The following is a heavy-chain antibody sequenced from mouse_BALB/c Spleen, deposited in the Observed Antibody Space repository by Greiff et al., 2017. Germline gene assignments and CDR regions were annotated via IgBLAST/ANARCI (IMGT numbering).Heavy chain of an antibody. D-gene: IGHD3-1*01. V-gene: IGHV1-54*01. CDR2: INPGSGGT. CDR1: GYAFTNYL. Sequence: QVQLQQSGAELVRPGTSVKVSCKASGYAFTNYLIEWVKQRPGQGLEWIGVINPGSGGTNYNEKFKGKATLTADKSSSTAYMQLSSLTSDDSAVYFCARPSSHTARTTFYWYIDVWGEGTTVTVSS. CDR3: ARPSSHTARTTFYWYIDV. J-gene: IGHJ1*01.